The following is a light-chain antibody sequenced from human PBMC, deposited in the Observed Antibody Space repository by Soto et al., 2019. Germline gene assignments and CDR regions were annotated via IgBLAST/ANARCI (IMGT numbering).Light chain of an antibody. Sequence: NFMLTQPHSVSESTGKTVTISCTGSSGSIASNYVQWYQQRPGSAPTTVIYEDNQRPSGVPDRFSGSIDSSSNSASLTISGLKTEDEADYYCQSYDSSNVVFGGGTKLTV. CDR2: EDN. V-gene: IGLV6-57*02. CDR3: QSYDSSNVV. J-gene: IGLJ2*01. CDR1: SGSIASNY.